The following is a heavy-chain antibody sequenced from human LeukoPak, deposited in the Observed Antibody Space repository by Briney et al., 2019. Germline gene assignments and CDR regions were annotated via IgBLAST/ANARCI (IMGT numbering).Heavy chain of an antibody. CDR2: IYTSGST. CDR3: ARDGGPNYADAFDI. D-gene: IGHD1-7*01. J-gene: IGHJ3*02. Sequence: PSETLSLTCTVPGGSITSYYWSWIRPPARKGLEWIGRIYTSGSTNYNPSLKSRVTMSVDTSKNQFSLKLSSVTAADTAVYYCARDGGPNYADAFDIWGQGTMVTVSS. V-gene: IGHV4-4*07. CDR1: GGSITSYY.